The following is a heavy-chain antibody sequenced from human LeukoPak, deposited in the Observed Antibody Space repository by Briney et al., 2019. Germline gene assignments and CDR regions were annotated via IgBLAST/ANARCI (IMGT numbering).Heavy chain of an antibody. CDR2: IYTSGST. D-gene: IGHD5-18*01. CDR3: ARLPPSGHSYGYDY. Sequence: PSETLSLTCTVSGGSISSYYWSWIRQPPGKGLEWIGYIYTSGSTNYNPSLKSRVTISVDTSKNQFSLKLSSVTAADTAVYYCARLPPSGHSYGYDYWGQGTLVTVSS. V-gene: IGHV4-4*09. J-gene: IGHJ4*02. CDR1: GGSISSYY.